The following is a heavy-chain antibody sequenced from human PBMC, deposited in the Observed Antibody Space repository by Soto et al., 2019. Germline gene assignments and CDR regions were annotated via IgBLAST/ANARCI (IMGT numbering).Heavy chain of an antibody. CDR1: GFTFSSYA. J-gene: IGHJ4*02. CDR2: ISGSGGST. V-gene: IGHV3-23*01. CDR3: AKDSKDNNDYGAPPSFDY. Sequence: EVQLLESGGGLVQPGGSLRLSCAASGFTFSSYAISWVRQAPGKGLEWVSAISGSGGSTYYADSVKGRFTISRDNSKNTLYLQMNSLRAEDTAVYYCAKDSKDNNDYGAPPSFDYWGQGTLVTVSS. D-gene: IGHD4-17*01.